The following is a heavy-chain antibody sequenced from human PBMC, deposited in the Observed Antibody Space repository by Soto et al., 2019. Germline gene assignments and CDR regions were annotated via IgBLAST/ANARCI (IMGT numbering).Heavy chain of an antibody. Sequence: EVQLVESGGGLVQPGGSLRLSCAASGFTVSSNYMSWVRQAPGKGLEWVSVIYSGGSTYYADYVKGGFTISRHNSKNTRYRQMNSLRAEDTAVYYCASIVRGNHGLCYYYYYYYMDVWGKGTTVTVFS. CDR3: ASIVRGNHGLCYYYYYYYMDV. D-gene: IGHD3-10*01. J-gene: IGHJ6*03. CDR1: GFTVSSNY. V-gene: IGHV3-53*04. CDR2: IYSGGST.